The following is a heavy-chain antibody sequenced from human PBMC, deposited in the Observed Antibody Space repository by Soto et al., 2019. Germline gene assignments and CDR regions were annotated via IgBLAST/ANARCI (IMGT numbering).Heavy chain of an antibody. CDR1: GDSIISSDFY. CDR3: ARHSLALRKNNWFDP. Sequence: SETLSLTCTVSGDSIISSDFYWGWVRQPPGKGLEWIGSIFYLGSSYYNPSLKSRVTMSVDTSKNQFSLRLRPVTAADTALYFCARHSLALRKNNWFDPWGQGIMVTVSS. V-gene: IGHV4-39*01. J-gene: IGHJ5*02. CDR2: IFYLGSS. D-gene: IGHD3-3*02.